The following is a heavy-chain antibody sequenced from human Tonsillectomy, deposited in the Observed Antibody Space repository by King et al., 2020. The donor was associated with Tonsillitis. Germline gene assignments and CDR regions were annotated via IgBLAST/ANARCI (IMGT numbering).Heavy chain of an antibody. CDR3: ARDLMGATAGFDD. J-gene: IGHJ4*02. Sequence: VQLVESGGGLIQPGGSLRLSCAASGFTVSSNYMTWVRQAPGKGLEWVSVIYSGGSTYYADSVKGRFTISRDNSKNTLYLQMNSLRAEDTAVYYCARDLMGATAGFDDWGQGTLVTVSS. CDR2: IYSGGST. V-gene: IGHV3-53*01. CDR1: GFTVSSNY. D-gene: IGHD1-26*01.